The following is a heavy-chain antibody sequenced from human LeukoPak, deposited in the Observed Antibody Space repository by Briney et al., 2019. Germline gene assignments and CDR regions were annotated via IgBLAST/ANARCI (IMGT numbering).Heavy chain of an antibody. CDR3: AKGRPNGMDV. V-gene: IGHV3-23*01. Sequence: GGSLRLSCAASGFTFRNYAISWVRQAPGKRLEWVSAIDGNGGSIYYADSVRGLFTISRDNSKNTLYLQMNSLRAEDTAVYYCAKGRPNGMDVWGQGTTVTVSS. J-gene: IGHJ6*02. CDR2: IDGNGGSI. CDR1: GFTFRNYA.